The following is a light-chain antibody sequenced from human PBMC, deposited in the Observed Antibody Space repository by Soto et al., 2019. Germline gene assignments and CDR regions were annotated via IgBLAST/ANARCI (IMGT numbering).Light chain of an antibody. Sequence: QSVLTQPPSASGTPGQRGTISCSGSSSNIGSNTVNWYQQLPGTAPKLLIYSNNQRPSGVPDRFSGSKSGTSASLAISGLQSEDEADYYCAAWDDSLYGYVFGTGTKLTVL. V-gene: IGLV1-44*01. CDR1: SSNIGSNT. CDR3: AAWDDSLYGYV. CDR2: SNN. J-gene: IGLJ1*01.